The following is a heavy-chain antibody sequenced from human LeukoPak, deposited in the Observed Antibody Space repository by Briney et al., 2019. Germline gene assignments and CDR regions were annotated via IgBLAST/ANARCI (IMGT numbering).Heavy chain of an antibody. CDR2: IYYSGST. Sequence: SETLSLTCTVSGGSISSYYWSWIRQPPGKGLEWIGYIYYSGSTNYNPSLKSRVTISVDTSKNQFSLKLSSVTAADTAVYYCARMSFRGGSLGYYFDYWGQGTLVTVSS. V-gene: IGHV4-59*01. D-gene: IGHD2-15*01. CDR1: GGSISSYY. J-gene: IGHJ4*02. CDR3: ARMSFRGGSLGYYFDY.